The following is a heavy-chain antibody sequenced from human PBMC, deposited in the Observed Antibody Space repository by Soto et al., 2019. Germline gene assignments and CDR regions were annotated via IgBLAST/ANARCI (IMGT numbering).Heavy chain of an antibody. Sequence: EVQLLDSGGGLVQPGGSLRHSCAASGFTFSSSAMSWVRQAPGKGLEWVSAVSGSGRTTYYADSVRGRFTISRDNSKNTLYLQMNSLRAEDTAIYFCARCTVDTIVTSGWCHYLDPWGQGTLVTVSS. CDR2: VSGSGRTT. CDR1: GFTFSSSA. D-gene: IGHD6-19*01. J-gene: IGHJ5*02. V-gene: IGHV3-23*01. CDR3: ARCTVDTIVTSGWCHYLDP.